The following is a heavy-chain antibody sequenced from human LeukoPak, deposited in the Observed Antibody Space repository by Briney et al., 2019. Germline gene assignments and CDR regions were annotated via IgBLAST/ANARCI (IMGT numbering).Heavy chain of an antibody. CDR3: ARQWSSRDWFDP. CDR2: IYYSGST. CDR1: GGSISSYY. Sequence: SETLSLTCTVSGGSISSYYWSWIRQPPGKGLEWIGYIYYSGSTNYNPSLKSRVTISVDTSKNQFSLKLSSVTAADTAVYYCARQWSSRDWFDPWGQGTLVTVSS. J-gene: IGHJ5*02. V-gene: IGHV4-59*08. D-gene: IGHD6-13*01.